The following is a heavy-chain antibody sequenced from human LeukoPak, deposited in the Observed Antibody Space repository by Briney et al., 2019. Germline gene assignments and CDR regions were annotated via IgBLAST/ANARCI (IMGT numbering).Heavy chain of an antibody. CDR3: AKEEMATITAFDY. D-gene: IGHD5-24*01. V-gene: IGHV3-64*01. CDR2: ISSNGGST. CDR1: GFTFSSYA. Sequence: GGSLRLSCAASGFTFSSYAMHWVRQAPGKGLEYVSAISSNGGSTYYANSVKGRFTISRDNSKNTLYLQMNSLRAEDTAVYYCAKEEMATITAFDYWGQGTLVTVSS. J-gene: IGHJ4*02.